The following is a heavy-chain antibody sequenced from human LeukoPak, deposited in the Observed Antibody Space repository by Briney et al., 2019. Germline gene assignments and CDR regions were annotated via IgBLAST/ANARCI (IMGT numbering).Heavy chain of an antibody. J-gene: IGHJ3*02. D-gene: IGHD3-16*02. CDR3: VIDGGQRLYEYVWGSYRGGTCYI. CDR2: IIPIVGIA. CDR1: GGTFRSYA. V-gene: IGHV1-69*04. Sequence: SVTLSCTASGGTFRSYATSWVRHAPGQGLEWMGRIIPIVGIANYAPNFKGRVTITADKSTSTAYMELGSLRPEGPAVYYCVIDGGQRLYEYVWGSYRGGTCYIWGQETTVSVSS.